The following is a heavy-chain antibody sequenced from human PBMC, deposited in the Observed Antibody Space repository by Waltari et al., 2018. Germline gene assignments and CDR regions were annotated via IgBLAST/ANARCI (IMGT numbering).Heavy chain of an antibody. CDR3: ARDQITMVRRANWFDP. Sequence: QVQLQESGPGLVKPSETLSLTCTVSGGSISSYYWSWIRQPAGKGLEWIGRIYTSGSTNYNPPLKSRVTMSVDTSKNQFSLKLSSVTAADTAVYYCARDQITMVRRANWFDPWGQGTLVTVSS. D-gene: IGHD3-10*01. CDR1: GGSISSYY. J-gene: IGHJ5*02. CDR2: IYTSGST. V-gene: IGHV4-4*07.